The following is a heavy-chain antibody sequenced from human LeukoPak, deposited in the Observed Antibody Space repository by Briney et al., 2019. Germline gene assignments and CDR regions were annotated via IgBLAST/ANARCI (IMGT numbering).Heavy chain of an antibody. D-gene: IGHD2/OR15-2a*01. CDR2: IYYSGST. CDR1: GGSISSGGYY. V-gene: IGHV4-31*03. Sequence: SETLSLTCTVSGGSISSGGYYWSWLRQHPGKGLEWIGYIYYSGSTYYDPSLKSRVTISVDTSKNQFSLKLSSVTAADTALYYCAVGRIWFNYYYYGMDVWGQGTTVTVSS. CDR3: AVGRIWFNYYYYGMDV. J-gene: IGHJ6*02.